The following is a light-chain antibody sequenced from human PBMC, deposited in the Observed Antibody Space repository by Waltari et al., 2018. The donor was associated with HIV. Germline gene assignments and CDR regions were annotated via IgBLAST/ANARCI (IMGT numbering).Light chain of an antibody. CDR3: QSYDSGLSVV. CDR1: SSNIGVGFD. V-gene: IGLV1-40*01. Sequence: QSVLTQPPSVAGAPGQRVTISCTGNSSNIGVGFDVHWYQHLPETAHKLPIYGDANRPSGVPDRFSGSESGTSASLAITGLQAEDEADYYRQSYDSGLSVVFGGGTKLTVL. J-gene: IGLJ3*02. CDR2: GDA.